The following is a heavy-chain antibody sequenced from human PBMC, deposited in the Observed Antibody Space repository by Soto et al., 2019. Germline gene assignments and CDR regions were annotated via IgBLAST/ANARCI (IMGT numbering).Heavy chain of an antibody. Sequence: GGSLRLSCLASGFAFSNYGMHWVRQAQGEGLEWVAVMSSEGSNEYYADSVKGRFTISSDNSKNTLYLQMNSLRADDTAVYYCAKGPLRESSPRGCADHWGQGTLVTVSS. CDR3: AKGPLRESSPRGCADH. V-gene: IGHV3-30*18. CDR2: MSSEGSNE. D-gene: IGHD6-19*01. J-gene: IGHJ5*02. CDR1: GFAFSNYG.